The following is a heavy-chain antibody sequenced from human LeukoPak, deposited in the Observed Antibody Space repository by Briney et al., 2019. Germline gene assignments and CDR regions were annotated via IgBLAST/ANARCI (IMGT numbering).Heavy chain of an antibody. Sequence: GGSLRLSCAASGFTFSSYSMNWVRQAPGKGLEWVSSISSSSSYIYYANSGKGRFTISRDNAKNSLYLQMNSLRAEDTAVYYCARGLYGDFDYWGQGTLVTVSS. CDR3: ARGLYGDFDY. J-gene: IGHJ4*02. CDR1: GFTFSSYS. V-gene: IGHV3-21*01. D-gene: IGHD4-17*01. CDR2: ISSSSSYI.